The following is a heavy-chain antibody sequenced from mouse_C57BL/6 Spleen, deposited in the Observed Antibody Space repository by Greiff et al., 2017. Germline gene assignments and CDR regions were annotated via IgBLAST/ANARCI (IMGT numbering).Heavy chain of an antibody. V-gene: IGHV14-2*01. CDR1: GFNIQDYY. J-gene: IGHJ2*01. CDR3: ARWKDSAGSLDY. D-gene: IGHD3-2*02. CDR2: IDAEDGET. Sequence: EVQLQQSGAELVKPGASVKLSCTASGFNIQDYYMHWVKQRTEQGLEWIGRIDAEDGETKYAPKFQGKATITADTSSYTAYLQLSSLTSEDTAVDYCARWKDSAGSLDYWGQGTTLTVSS.